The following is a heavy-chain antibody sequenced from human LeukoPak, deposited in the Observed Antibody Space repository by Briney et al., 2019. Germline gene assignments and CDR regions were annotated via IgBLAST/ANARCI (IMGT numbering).Heavy chain of an antibody. CDR1: GGSISSSSYY. CDR3: AREEWFGVD. D-gene: IGHD3-10*01. Sequence: SETLSLTCTVSGGSISSSSYYWARIRQPPGKGLEGIVSIYHSGSTYCNPSLERRVTISVDTSNNQFSLKLSSVTAGHTAVYYCAREEWFGVDWGEGALVTVSS. V-gene: IGHV4-39*07. CDR2: IYHSGST. J-gene: IGHJ4*02.